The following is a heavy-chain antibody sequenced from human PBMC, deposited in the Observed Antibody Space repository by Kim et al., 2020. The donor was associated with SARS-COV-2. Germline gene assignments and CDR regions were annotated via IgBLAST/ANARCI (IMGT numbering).Heavy chain of an antibody. V-gene: IGHV1-46*01. D-gene: IGHD3-10*01. CDR3: ARPFYGSGSGYDY. J-gene: IGHJ4*02. Sequence: YAQKFQGRVTMTRDTSTSTVYMELSSLRSEDTAVYYCARPFYGSGSGYDYWGQGTLVTVSS.